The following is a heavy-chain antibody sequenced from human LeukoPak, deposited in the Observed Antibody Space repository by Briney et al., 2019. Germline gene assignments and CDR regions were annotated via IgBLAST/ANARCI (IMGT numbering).Heavy chain of an antibody. CDR1: GYSFTSYW. J-gene: IGHJ4*02. CDR3: ARHGGGGWLQLRYYFDY. Sequence: GESLKISCKGSGYSFTSYWIGWVRQMPGKGLEWMGIIYPGDSDTRYSPSLQGQVTISADKSITTAYLQWSSLKASDTAMYYCARHGGGGWLQLRYYFDYWGQGTLVTVSS. V-gene: IGHV5-51*01. D-gene: IGHD5-24*01. CDR2: IYPGDSDT.